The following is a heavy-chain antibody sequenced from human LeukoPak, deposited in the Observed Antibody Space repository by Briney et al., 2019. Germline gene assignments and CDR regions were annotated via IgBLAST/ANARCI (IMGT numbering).Heavy chain of an antibody. CDR3: ARRNSGYDSYYYYYHMDV. CDR1: GYSFTSYW. Sequence: WESLKISCKGSGYSFTSYWILWVRQMPGKGLEWMGIIYPGDSDTRYSPSFQGQVTISADKSISTAYLQWSSLKASDTAMYYCARRNSGYDSYYYYYHMDVWGKGTTVTVSS. V-gene: IGHV5-51*01. D-gene: IGHD5-12*01. J-gene: IGHJ6*03. CDR2: IYPGDSDT.